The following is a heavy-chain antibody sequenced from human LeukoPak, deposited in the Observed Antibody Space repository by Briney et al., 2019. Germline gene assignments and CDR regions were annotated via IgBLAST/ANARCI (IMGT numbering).Heavy chain of an antibody. D-gene: IGHD1-26*01. Sequence: PGGSLRLSCAASGFRFSKYGMHWVRQAPGKGLEWVAVVSFDSYNDYYGDSVTGRFTISRDNSKNTVDLEMNNLRPEDTAVYFCVKGKWEDNHYYFGLDVWGPGTTVIVAS. CDR3: VKGKWEDNHYYFGLDV. V-gene: IGHV3-30*18. CDR1: GFRFSKYG. J-gene: IGHJ6*02. CDR2: VSFDSYND.